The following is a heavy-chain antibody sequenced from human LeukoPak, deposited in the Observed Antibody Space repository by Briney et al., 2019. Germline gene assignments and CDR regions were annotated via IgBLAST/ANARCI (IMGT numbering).Heavy chain of an antibody. Sequence: GGSLRLSCAASGFTFSSYSMNWVRQAPGKGLEWVSSISSSSSYIYYADSVKGRFTISRDNDENSLYLQMNSLRAEDTAVYYCARLEGSTRSSIDYWGQGTLVTVSS. CDR2: ISSSSSYI. J-gene: IGHJ4*02. V-gene: IGHV3-21*01. CDR3: ARLEGSTRSSIDY. D-gene: IGHD2-2*01. CDR1: GFTFSSYS.